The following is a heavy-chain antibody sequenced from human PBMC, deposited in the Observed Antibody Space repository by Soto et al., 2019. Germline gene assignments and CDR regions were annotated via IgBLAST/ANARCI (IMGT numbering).Heavy chain of an antibody. CDR2: VSGSGSNT. D-gene: IGHD3-16*01. CDR3: AKVGGPTIDYFDY. V-gene: IGHV3-23*01. J-gene: IGHJ4*02. CDR1: GFTFSTYA. Sequence: LSCAASGFTFSTYAMSWVRQAPGKGLEWVSTVSGSGSNTYYADSVKGRFTISRDNSKNTLHLQMNILRAEDAALYYCAKVGGPTIDYFDYWGQGTLVTVSS.